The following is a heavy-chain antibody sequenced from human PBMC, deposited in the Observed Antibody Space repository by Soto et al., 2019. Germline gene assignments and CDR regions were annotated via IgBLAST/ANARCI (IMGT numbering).Heavy chain of an antibody. V-gene: IGHV3-23*01. CDR1: GFTFSSYA. CDR2: ISGSGGST. CDR3: AKSDYGDYDAFDI. Sequence: EVQLLESGGGLVQPGGSLRLSCAASGFTFSSYAMSWVRQAPGKGLEWVSAISGSGGSTYYADSVKGRFTISRDNSKNTLYLQMNSLRAEDTAIYYCAKSDYGDYDAFDIWGQGTMVTVSS. J-gene: IGHJ3*02. D-gene: IGHD4-17*01.